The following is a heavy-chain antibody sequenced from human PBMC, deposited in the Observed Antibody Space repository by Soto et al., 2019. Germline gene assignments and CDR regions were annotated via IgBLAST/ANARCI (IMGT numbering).Heavy chain of an antibody. D-gene: IGHD3-22*01. CDR3: ARSGPGGYIDY. CDR1: GDIVSSNSAG. V-gene: IGHV6-1*01. J-gene: IGHJ4*02. CDR2: TYYRSRWYN. Sequence: SQTLSLTCAISGDIVSSNSAGWNWIRHSPSRGLEWLGRTYYRSRWYNHYAVSVKSRITVNPDTSKNQFSLQLNSVTPEDTAVYYCARSGPGGYIDYWGQGTLVTVSS.